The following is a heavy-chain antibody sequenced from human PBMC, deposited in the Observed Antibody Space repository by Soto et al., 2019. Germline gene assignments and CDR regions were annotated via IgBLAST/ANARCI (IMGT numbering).Heavy chain of an antibody. V-gene: IGHV1-18*01. CDR2: VSTYNGNT. CDR1: GNIFTSYG. Sequence: ASVKVSCKASGNIFTSYGISWVRQAPGQGLEWVGRVSTYNGNTKYAQKLQGRVTMTTDTSASIAYMELRSLRSDDTAVYYCARGLRSMIVVFAFDIWG. CDR3: ARGLRSMIVVFAFDI. J-gene: IGHJ3*02. D-gene: IGHD3-22*01.